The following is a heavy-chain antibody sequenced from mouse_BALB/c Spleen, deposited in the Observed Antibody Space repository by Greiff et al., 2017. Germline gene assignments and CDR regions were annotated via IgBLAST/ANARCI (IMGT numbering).Heavy chain of an antibody. CDR1: GFSLTSYG. V-gene: IGHV2-9*02. Sequence: QVQLQQSGPGLVAPSQSLSITCTVSGFSLTSYGVHWVRQPPGKGLEWLGVIWAGGSTNYNSALMSRLSISKDNSKSQVFLKMNSLQTDDTAMYYCAREGIYYYGTSGAMDYWGQGTSVTVSS. CDR2: IWAGGST. D-gene: IGHD1-1*01. CDR3: AREGIYYYGTSGAMDY. J-gene: IGHJ4*01.